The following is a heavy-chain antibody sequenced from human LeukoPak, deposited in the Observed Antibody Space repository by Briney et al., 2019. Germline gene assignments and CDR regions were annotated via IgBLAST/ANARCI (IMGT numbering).Heavy chain of an antibody. V-gene: IGHV4-59*01. CDR1: GGSISSYY. CDR3: TYSSSPSGGNFDY. Sequence: PSETLSLTCTVCGGSISSYYWSWIRQPPGKGLDWIGYIYYSGSTNYNPSLKSRVTISVDTSKNQFSLKLSSVTAADTAVYYCTYSSSPSGGNFDYWGQGTLVTVSS. D-gene: IGHD6-6*01. CDR2: IYYSGST. J-gene: IGHJ4*02.